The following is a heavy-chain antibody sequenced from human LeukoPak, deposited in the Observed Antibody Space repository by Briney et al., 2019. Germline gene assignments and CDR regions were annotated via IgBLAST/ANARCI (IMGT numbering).Heavy chain of an antibody. J-gene: IGHJ4*02. D-gene: IGHD1-26*01. Sequence: GGSLRLSCAASGFTVSSNYMSWVRQAPGKGLEWVSVIYSGGSTYYADSVKGRFTISRDNSKNTLYLQMNSLRAEDTAVYYCARVLRWSGSYYFGYWGQGTLVTVSS. CDR3: ARVLRWSGSYYFGY. V-gene: IGHV3-53*01. CDR2: IYSGGST. CDR1: GFTVSSNY.